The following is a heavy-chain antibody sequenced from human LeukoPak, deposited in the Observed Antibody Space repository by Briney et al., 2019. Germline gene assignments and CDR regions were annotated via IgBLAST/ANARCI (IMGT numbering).Heavy chain of an antibody. CDR2: ISSSGNTI. D-gene: IGHD3-10*01. Sequence: GGSLRLSCAASGFTFSDYYMSWIRQAPGQGLEWLSCISSSGNTIYDADFVKGRFTISRDNAKNPLYLQMNSLRAEDTAVYYCARERMVRGVMTTDAFHIWGQGTMVTVSS. V-gene: IGHV3-11*01. CDR3: ARERMVRGVMTTDAFHI. J-gene: IGHJ3*02. CDR1: GFTFSDYY.